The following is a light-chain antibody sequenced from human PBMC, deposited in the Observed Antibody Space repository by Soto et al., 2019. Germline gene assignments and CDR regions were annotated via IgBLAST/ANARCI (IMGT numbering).Light chain of an antibody. CDR3: QQRSNWPTWT. V-gene: IGKV3-11*01. Sequence: DIVLTQSPAPLSLSPGGRATLSCRARQSVSSYLAWYQQKPGQAPRLLIYDAANRATGIPARFSGSGSGTDFTLTTSSLEHEDFAVYYCQQRSNWPTWTFGQGTKVEIK. J-gene: IGKJ1*01. CDR2: DAA. CDR1: QSVSSY.